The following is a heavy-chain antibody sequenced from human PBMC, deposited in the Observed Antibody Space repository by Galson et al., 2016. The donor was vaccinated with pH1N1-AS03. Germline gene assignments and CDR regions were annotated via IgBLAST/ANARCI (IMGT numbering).Heavy chain of an antibody. CDR3: VHRHGYYGSGSYGEVDP. J-gene: IGHJ5*02. CDR1: GFSLSTSGVG. D-gene: IGHD3-10*01. V-gene: IGHV2-5*02. CDR2: IYWDDDK. Sequence: PALVKPTQTLTLTCTFSGFSLSTSGVGVGWIRQPPGKALEWLALIYWDDDKGYSPSLTSRLTITKDTSKNQVVLTMTNMDPVDTATYYCVHRHGYYGSGSYGEVDPWGQGMLVTVSS.